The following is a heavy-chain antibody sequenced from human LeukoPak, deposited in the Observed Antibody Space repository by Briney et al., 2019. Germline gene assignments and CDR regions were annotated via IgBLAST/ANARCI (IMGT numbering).Heavy chain of an antibody. CDR3: ARSNWGLTAFDI. V-gene: IGHV4-59*08. Sequence: SETLSLTCTVSGGSISSHYWSWIRQPPGKGLEWIGYIYYSGSTNYNPSLKSQVTISVDTSKNQFSLKLSSATAADTAVYYCARSNWGLTAFDIWGQGTMVTVSS. CDR2: IYYSGST. D-gene: IGHD7-27*01. CDR1: GGSISSHY. J-gene: IGHJ3*02.